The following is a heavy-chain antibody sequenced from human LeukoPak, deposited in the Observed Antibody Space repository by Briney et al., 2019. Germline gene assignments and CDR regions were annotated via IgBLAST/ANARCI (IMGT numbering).Heavy chain of an antibody. CDR1: GFTFSSYW. J-gene: IGHJ4*02. CDR3: ARYGNSXPHFG. D-gene: IGHD2/OR15-2a*01. Sequence: PGGSLRLSCAASGFTFSSYWMSWVRQAPGKGLEWVANIKQDGSAKFYLDSVRGRFTISRDNAKNSLYLQMDSLRAEDTAVYYCARYGNSXPHFGWGQGTLVTVSS. V-gene: IGHV3-7*01. CDR2: IKQDGSAK.